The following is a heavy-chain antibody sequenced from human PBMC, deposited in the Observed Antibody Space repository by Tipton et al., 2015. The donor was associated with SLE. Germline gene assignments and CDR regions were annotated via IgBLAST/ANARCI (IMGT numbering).Heavy chain of an antibody. CDR1: GGSMTVAY. CDR2: IYYSGDT. D-gene: IGHD6-13*01. J-gene: IGHJ6*02. V-gene: IGHV4-59*01. CDR3: ASELVYYYGMDV. Sequence: TLSLTCSVSGGSMTVAYWSWVRQPPGRGLEWIGSIYYSGDTHYNPSLNSRVTMSADTSKNQFSLKLSSVTAEDTAVYYCASELVYYYGMDVWGQGTTVTVSS.